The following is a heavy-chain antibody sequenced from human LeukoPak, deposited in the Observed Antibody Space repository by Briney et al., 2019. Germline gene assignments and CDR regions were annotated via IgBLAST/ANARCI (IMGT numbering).Heavy chain of an antibody. J-gene: IGHJ1*01. CDR2: ISAGGGST. V-gene: IGHV3-23*01. CDR3: ARDGIVFGGDYHDYPF. Sequence: PGGALRLSCAASGFRFGSYVMMWVRQAPGKGLEWVSGISAGGGSTHYADSVKGRFTISRDNSGNMLYLQMNSLSAEDTAVYFCARDGIVFGGDYHDYPFWGQGALVIVPS. CDR1: GFRFGSYV. D-gene: IGHD4-17*01.